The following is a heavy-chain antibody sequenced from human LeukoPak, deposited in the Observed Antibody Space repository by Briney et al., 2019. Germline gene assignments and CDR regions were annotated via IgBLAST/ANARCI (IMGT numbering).Heavy chain of an antibody. J-gene: IGHJ5*02. CDR3: ARERSSSGGHNWFDP. V-gene: IGHV4-39*07. CDR2: VYYTGVT. D-gene: IGHD4-23*01. Sequence: SETLSLTCTVSGGHIITSGHYWGWIRQPPGKGPEWIGSVYYTGVTSTNPFFRSRMSISVDPSKNQFSLNLTSVTAADAAVYYCARERSSSGGHNWFDPWGQGTLVTVSS. CDR1: GGHIITSGHY.